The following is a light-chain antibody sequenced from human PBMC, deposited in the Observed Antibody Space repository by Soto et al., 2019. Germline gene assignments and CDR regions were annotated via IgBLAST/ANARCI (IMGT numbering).Light chain of an antibody. CDR2: GAS. CDR3: QQSHSSPRT. Sequence: DIQMTQSPSSLFASVGERVTVSCRASQTINNCLIWYHQKPGKAPQLLIYGASSLQSGVPSRFSGGGSGTTFTLTINRVQPEDFGIYYCQQSHSSPRTFGQGTTV. V-gene: IGKV1-39*01. CDR1: QTINNC. J-gene: IGKJ1*01.